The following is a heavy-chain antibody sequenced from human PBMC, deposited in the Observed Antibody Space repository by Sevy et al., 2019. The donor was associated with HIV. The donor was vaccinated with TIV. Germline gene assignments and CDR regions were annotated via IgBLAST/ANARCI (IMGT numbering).Heavy chain of an antibody. Sequence: QLGGPLRLSCAASGFTFSNYNMHWVRQAPGKGLEWVAAIWLDGNKKYYEDSVKDRFTVFRDNSKNTQYLQMNSLRADDTAVYYCARENPSDWYLDSWGQGTLVTVSS. CDR2: IWLDGNKK. CDR1: GFTFSNYN. D-gene: IGHD3-9*01. CDR3: ARENPSDWYLDS. V-gene: IGHV3-33*01. J-gene: IGHJ4*02.